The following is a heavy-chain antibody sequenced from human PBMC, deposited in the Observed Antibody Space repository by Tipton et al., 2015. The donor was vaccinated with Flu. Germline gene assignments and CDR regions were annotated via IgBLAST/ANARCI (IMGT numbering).Heavy chain of an antibody. D-gene: IGHD2-21*01. V-gene: IGHV5-51*03. CDR1: GYTLSNDW. CDR2: VSPGDSHG. CDR3: VRPQDSCGMPAAFSLDD. Sequence: VQLVQSGPEVTEPGKSLRISCEGSGYTLSNDWIGWVRQMPGKGLEWMGAVSPGDSHGIYSPPFQGQVTISVDRSVNTAYLQWSSLKASDTARYYCVRPQDSCGMPAAFSLDDWREGTLVTVSS. J-gene: IGHJ4*02.